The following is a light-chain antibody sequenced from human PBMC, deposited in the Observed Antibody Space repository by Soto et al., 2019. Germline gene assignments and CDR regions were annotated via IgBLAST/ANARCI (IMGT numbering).Light chain of an antibody. CDR3: FSYTSGSALYV. V-gene: IGLV2-18*02. Sequence: QSALTQPRSVSGSPGQSVTISCTGTSTDFVSYNRVSWYQQPPGTAPKLIIYEASNRPSGVPDRLSGSKSGNTASLTISGLQAADEADYYCFSYTSGSALYVFGTGTKVTVL. CDR1: STDFVSYNR. CDR2: EAS. J-gene: IGLJ1*01.